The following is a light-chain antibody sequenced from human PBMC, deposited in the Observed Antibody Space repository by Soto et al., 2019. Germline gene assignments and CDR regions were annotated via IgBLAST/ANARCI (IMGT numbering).Light chain of an antibody. CDR3: CSYAGSYTFV. J-gene: IGLJ1*01. V-gene: IGLV2-11*01. Sequence: QSVLTQPRSVSGSPGQSVTISCTGTSSYVGVYNYVSFYQHYPCKSXKIMIYXXXKRPSGVPDRFSGSKSDNTASLTISGLQAEDEADYYCCSYAGSYTFVFGIGTKVTVL. CDR2: XXX. CDR1: SSYVGVYNY.